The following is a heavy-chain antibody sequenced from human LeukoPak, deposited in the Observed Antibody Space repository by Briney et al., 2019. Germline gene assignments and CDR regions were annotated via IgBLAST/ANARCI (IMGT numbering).Heavy chain of an antibody. CDR3: ARIRDGHNDAYDI. J-gene: IGHJ3*02. D-gene: IGHD5-24*01. CDR1: GYTFTNYY. CDR2: INPGGANT. Sequence: ASVKVSCKASGYTFTNYYIHWVRQAPGQGLEGMGLINPGGANTNYAQNFQGRVTMTRDTSTSTVCMELSSLRSEDTAIYYCARIRDGHNDAYDIWGQGTVVTVPS. V-gene: IGHV1-46*01.